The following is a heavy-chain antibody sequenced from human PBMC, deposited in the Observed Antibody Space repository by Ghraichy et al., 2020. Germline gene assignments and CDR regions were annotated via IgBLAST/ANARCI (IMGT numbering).Heavy chain of an antibody. Sequence: SETLSLTCTVSGGSISSGSYYWSWIRQPAGKGLEWIGRIYTSGSTNYNPSLKSRVTISVDTSKNQFSLKLSSVTAADTAVYYCARVSSLRGGYYYYMDVWGKGTTVTVSS. CDR2: IYTSGST. CDR1: GGSISSGSYY. J-gene: IGHJ6*03. D-gene: IGHD2/OR15-2a*01. CDR3: ARVSSLRGGYYYYMDV. V-gene: IGHV4-61*02.